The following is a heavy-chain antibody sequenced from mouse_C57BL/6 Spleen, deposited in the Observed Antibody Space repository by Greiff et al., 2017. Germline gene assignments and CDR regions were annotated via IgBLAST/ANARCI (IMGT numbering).Heavy chain of an antibody. V-gene: IGHV5-6*01. D-gene: IGHD4-1*01. J-gene: IGHJ2*01. CDR3: ARLWDYFDY. CDR2: ISSGGSYT. CDR1: GFTFSSYG. Sequence: EVNVVESGGDLVKPGGSLKLSCAASGFTFSSYGISWVRQTPDKRLEWVATISSGGSYTYYPDSVKGRFTISRDNAKNTLYLQMSSLKSEDTAMYYCARLWDYFDYWGQGTTLTVSS.